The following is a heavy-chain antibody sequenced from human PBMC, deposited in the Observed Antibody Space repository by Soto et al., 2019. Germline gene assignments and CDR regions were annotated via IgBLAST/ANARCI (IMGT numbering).Heavy chain of an antibody. CDR1: GYTFTSYG. Sequence: QVQLVQSGAEVKKPGASVKVSCKASGYTFTSYGISWVRQAPGQGLEWMGWISAYNGNTNYAQKLQGRVTMTTDTSTSTAYMELRSLRSDDTAVYYRARGAVLRFLEWLSPNWFDPWGQGTLVTVSS. V-gene: IGHV1-18*04. CDR2: ISAYNGNT. J-gene: IGHJ5*02. CDR3: ARGAVLRFLEWLSPNWFDP. D-gene: IGHD3-3*01.